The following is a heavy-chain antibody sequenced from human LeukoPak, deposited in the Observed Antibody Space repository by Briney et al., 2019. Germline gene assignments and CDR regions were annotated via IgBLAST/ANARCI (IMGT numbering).Heavy chain of an antibody. CDR2: ISYDGSNK. Sequence: GGSLRLSCAASGFTFSSYGMHWVRQAPGKGLEWVAVISYDGSNKYYADSVKGRFTISRDNSKNTLYLQMNSLRAEDTAVYYCARDHIGITMIVVSPLFDYWGQGTLVTVSS. V-gene: IGHV3-30*03. CDR1: GFTFSSYG. D-gene: IGHD3-22*01. J-gene: IGHJ4*02. CDR3: ARDHIGITMIVVSPLFDY.